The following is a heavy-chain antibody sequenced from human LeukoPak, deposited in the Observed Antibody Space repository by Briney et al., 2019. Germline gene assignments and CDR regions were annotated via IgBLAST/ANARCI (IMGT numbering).Heavy chain of an antibody. CDR3: ARNSGSNPFDY. Sequence: PAGSLRFSCAASGFTFSSYWLSWLRQAPGKGLEWVASIEQDGSQKYYVDSVRGRFTISRDNAKNSVYLQTNSLRVEDTAVYYCARNSGSNPFDYWGQGTLVSVSS. D-gene: IGHD1-26*01. CDR2: IEQDGSQK. CDR1: GFTFSSYW. J-gene: IGHJ4*02. V-gene: IGHV3-7*01.